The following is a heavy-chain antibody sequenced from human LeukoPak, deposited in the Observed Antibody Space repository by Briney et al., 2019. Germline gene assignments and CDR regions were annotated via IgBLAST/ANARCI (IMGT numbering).Heavy chain of an antibody. CDR2: INPNSGGT. Sequence: ASVKVSCKASGYTFTGYYMHWVRQAPGQGLEWMGWINPNSGGTNYAQKFQGRVTMTRDTSISTAYMELSRLRSEDTAVYYCAREGYSSSWYGDYWGQGTLVTVSS. J-gene: IGHJ4*02. D-gene: IGHD6-13*01. V-gene: IGHV1-2*02. CDR1: GYTFTGYY. CDR3: AREGYSSSWYGDY.